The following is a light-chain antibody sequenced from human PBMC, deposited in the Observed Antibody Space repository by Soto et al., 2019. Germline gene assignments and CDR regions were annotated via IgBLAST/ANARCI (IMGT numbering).Light chain of an antibody. J-gene: IGLJ1*01. Sequence: QSALTQPASVSGSPGQSITISCTGTSSDVGGYNYVSWYQQHPGKALKLMIYEVTNRPSGVSNRFSGSKSGNTASLTVSGLLAEDEADYYCASYAGSNKVFGTGTKLTVL. CDR3: ASYAGSNKV. CDR2: EVT. V-gene: IGLV2-14*01. CDR1: SSDVGGYNY.